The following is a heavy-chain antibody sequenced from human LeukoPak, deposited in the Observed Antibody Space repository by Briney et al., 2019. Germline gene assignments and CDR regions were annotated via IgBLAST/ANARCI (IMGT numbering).Heavy chain of an antibody. CDR1: GFTFSSSW. Sequence: GGSLRLSCVASGFTFSSSWMHWVRQAPGKGLVWVSRIYSDGRTTDYAVSVRGRFTISRDNAKNMLYLQMSGLNAEDTAVYYCVRETFIAMGGSHALDIWGQGTMFTLSS. CDR3: VRETFIAMGGSHALDI. CDR2: IYSDGRTT. J-gene: IGHJ3*02. V-gene: IGHV3-74*01. D-gene: IGHD6-19*01.